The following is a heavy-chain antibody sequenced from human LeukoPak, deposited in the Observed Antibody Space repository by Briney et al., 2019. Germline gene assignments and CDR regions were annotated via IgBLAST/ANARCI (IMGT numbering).Heavy chain of an antibody. CDR2: INPSGGNT. Sequence: ASVKVSCKASGYTFTSYYMHWVRQAPGQGFEWMGIINPSGGNTRYAQKFQGRVTMTRDMSTSTAYMDLSSLRSEDTAVYYCAREQGSTGYFEYWGQGTLVTVSS. J-gene: IGHJ4*02. D-gene: IGHD2-2*01. CDR3: AREQGSTGYFEY. V-gene: IGHV1-46*01. CDR1: GYTFTSYY.